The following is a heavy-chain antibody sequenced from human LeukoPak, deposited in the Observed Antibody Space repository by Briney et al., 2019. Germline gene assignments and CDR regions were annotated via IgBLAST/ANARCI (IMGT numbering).Heavy chain of an antibody. V-gene: IGHV3-74*01. J-gene: IGHJ5*02. CDR1: GFTFNNYW. Sequence: GGSLRLSCAASGFTFNNYWMHWVRQAPGKGPVWVSNIKSDGSGTGYADSVKGRFSISRDNANNRLDLQMNSLRVEDTAVYYCVRGVWRVGAASNWFDPWGQGALVTVSS. CDR3: VRGVWRVGAASNWFDP. CDR2: IKSDGSGT. D-gene: IGHD1-26*01.